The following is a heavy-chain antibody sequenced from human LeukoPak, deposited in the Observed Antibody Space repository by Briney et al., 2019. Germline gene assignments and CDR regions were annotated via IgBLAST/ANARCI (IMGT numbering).Heavy chain of an antibody. J-gene: IGHJ4*02. Sequence: GRFTVSRDNAKNSLYLQMNSLRAEDTAVYYCARDIIAVASSDYWGQGTLVTVSS. D-gene: IGHD6-19*01. CDR3: ARDIIAVASSDY. V-gene: IGHV3-11*06.